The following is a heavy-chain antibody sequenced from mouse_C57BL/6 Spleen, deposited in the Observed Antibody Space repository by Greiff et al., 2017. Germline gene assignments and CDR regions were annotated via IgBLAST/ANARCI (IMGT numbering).Heavy chain of an antibody. D-gene: IGHD1-1*02. Sequence: QVQLQQPGAELVKPGASVKLSCKASGYTFTSYWMHWVKQRPGRGLEWIGRIGPNGGGTKYHEKFKSKATLPVDKPYSTAYMQLSCLPSEDSAVYYWAREVDDIRETDVWGQGTTLTVSS. CDR2: IGPNGGGT. J-gene: IGHJ1*01. CDR1: GYTFTSYW. CDR3: AREVDDIRETDV. V-gene: IGHV1-72*01.